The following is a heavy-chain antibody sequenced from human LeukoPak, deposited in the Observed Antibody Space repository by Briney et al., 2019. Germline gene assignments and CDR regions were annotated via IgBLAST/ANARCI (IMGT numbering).Heavy chain of an antibody. CDR3: AREHYDYVWGSYRFWYYFDY. J-gene: IGHJ4*02. Sequence: PGGSLRLSCAASGFTFSSYWMSWVRQAPGKGLEWVANIKQDGSEKYYVDSVKGRFTISRDNAKNSLYLQMNSLRAEDTAVYYCAREHYDYVWGSYRFWYYFDYWGQGTLVTVSS. CDR1: GFTFSSYW. V-gene: IGHV3-7*01. CDR2: IKQDGSEK. D-gene: IGHD3-16*02.